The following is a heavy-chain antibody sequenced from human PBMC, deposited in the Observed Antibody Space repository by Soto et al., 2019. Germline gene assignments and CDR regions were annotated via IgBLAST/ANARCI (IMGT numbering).Heavy chain of an antibody. CDR2: INADGSVK. Sequence: GGSLRLSCAASGVTFSSYWMTWVRLAPGKGLEWVANINADGSVKDYADSVRGRFTISRDNSKNSLYLQMNSLRGEDTAIYYCARDWSPYTSTNYYDALDFWGQGTVVTVSS. CDR3: ARDWSPYTSTNYYDALDF. J-gene: IGHJ3*01. V-gene: IGHV3-7*01. CDR1: GVTFSSYW. D-gene: IGHD2-2*01.